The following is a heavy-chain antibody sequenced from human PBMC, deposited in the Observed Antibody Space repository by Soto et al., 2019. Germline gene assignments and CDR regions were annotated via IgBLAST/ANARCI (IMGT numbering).Heavy chain of an antibody. D-gene: IGHD6-13*01. Sequence: GASVKVSCKASGYTFTSYGISWVRHAPGQGLEWMGWISAYNGNTNYAQKLQGRVTMATDTSTSTAYMELRSLRSDDTAAYYCARMGMGFGAFDIWGQGTMVTVSS. V-gene: IGHV1-18*01. J-gene: IGHJ3*02. CDR3: ARMGMGFGAFDI. CDR2: ISAYNGNT. CDR1: GYTFTSYG.